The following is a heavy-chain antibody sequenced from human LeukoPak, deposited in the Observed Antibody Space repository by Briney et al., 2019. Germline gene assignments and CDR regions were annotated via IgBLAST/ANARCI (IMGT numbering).Heavy chain of an antibody. D-gene: IGHD1-14*01. Sequence: SVKVSCKASGGTFSSYAISWVRQASGQGLEWMGGIIPIFGTANYAQKFQGRVTITADESTSTAYMELSSLRSEDTAVYYCASPPPGASPGQFDYWGQGILVTVSS. V-gene: IGHV1-69*13. CDR2: IIPIFGTA. CDR1: GGTFSSYA. J-gene: IGHJ4*02. CDR3: ASPPPGASPGQFDY.